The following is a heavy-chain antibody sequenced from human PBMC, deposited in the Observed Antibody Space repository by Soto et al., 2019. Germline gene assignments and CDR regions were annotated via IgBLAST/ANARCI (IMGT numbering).Heavy chain of an antibody. Sequence: EVQLVESGGGLVKPGGSLRLSCAASGFTFSSYSMNWVRQAPGKGLEWVSSISSSSSYIYYADSVKGRFTISRDNAKNSLYLQMNSLRAEDTAVYYCASPLGDIVATIDYYYYGMDVWGQGTTVTVSS. J-gene: IGHJ6*02. CDR1: GFTFSSYS. V-gene: IGHV3-21*01. D-gene: IGHD5-12*01. CDR3: ASPLGDIVATIDYYYYGMDV. CDR2: ISSSSSYI.